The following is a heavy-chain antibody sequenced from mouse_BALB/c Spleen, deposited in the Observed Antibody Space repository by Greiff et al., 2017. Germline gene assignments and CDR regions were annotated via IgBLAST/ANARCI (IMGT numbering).Heavy chain of an antibody. J-gene: IGHJ4*01. CDR1: GFNIKDTY. CDR2: IDPANGNT. CDR3: AQIYYDYDGAMDY. D-gene: IGHD2-4*01. V-gene: IGHV14-3*02. Sequence: VQLQQSGAELVRSGASVKLSCTASGFNIKDTYMHWVKQRPEQGLEWIGRIDPANGNTKYDPKFQGKATITADTSSNTAYLQLSSLTSEDTAVYYCAQIYYDYDGAMDYWGQGTSVTVSS.